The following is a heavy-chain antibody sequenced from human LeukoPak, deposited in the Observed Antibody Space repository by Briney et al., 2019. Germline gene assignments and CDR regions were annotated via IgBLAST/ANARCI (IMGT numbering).Heavy chain of an antibody. D-gene: IGHD3-10*01. CDR1: GGSISSYY. CDR2: IYYSGST. V-gene: IGHV4-59*01. J-gene: IGHJ4*02. CDR3: ARDSLWFGFDY. Sequence: SETLSLTCTVSGGSISSYYWSWIRQPPGKGLEWIGYIYYSGSTNYNPSLESRITISVDTSKNQFSLKLSSVTAADTAVYYCARDSLWFGFDYWGQGTLVTVSS.